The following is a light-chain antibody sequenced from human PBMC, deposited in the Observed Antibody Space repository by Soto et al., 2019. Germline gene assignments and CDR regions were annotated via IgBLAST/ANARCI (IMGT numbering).Light chain of an antibody. CDR3: CSYAGGNNFYV. J-gene: IGLJ1*01. CDR2: EVS. V-gene: IGLV2-8*01. CDR1: SSDVGGYNY. Sequence: QSVLTQPPSASGSPGQSVTISCTGTSSDVGGYNYVSWYQQHPGKAPKLIIYEVSQRPSGVPDRFPGSKSGNTASLTVSGLQAEDEADYYCCSYAGGNNFYVFGAGTKVTVL.